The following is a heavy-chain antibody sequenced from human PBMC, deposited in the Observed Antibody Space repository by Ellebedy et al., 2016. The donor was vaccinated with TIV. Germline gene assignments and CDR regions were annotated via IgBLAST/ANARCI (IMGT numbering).Heavy chain of an antibody. Sequence: SETLSLTCTVSGGDISRYYWSWLRQAAGKGLEWIGRIPTSGSTTYNPSLKNRVTMSTDTSKNQFSLELSSVTAADTAVYYCAREGVYCSDGSCYGDNWFDSWGQGTLVTVSS. CDR2: IPTSGST. CDR3: AREGVYCSDGSCYGDNWFDS. J-gene: IGHJ5*01. D-gene: IGHD2-15*01. CDR1: GGDISRYY. V-gene: IGHV4-4*07.